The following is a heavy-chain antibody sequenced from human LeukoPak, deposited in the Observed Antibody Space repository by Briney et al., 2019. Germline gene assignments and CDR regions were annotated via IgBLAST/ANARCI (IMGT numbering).Heavy chain of an antibody. D-gene: IGHD3-22*01. CDR3: SRGLDSRKLGY. J-gene: IGHJ4*02. CDR1: GASLSSGDQY. V-gene: IGHV4-31*03. CDR2: IHPSGRL. Sequence: PSQTLSLTCTVSGASLSSGDQYWNWIRHSPGKGLEWIGSIHPSGRLYNNPSLESRVTISIDTSKNQFSLNLKSVTAADTAVYFCSRGLDSRKLGYWGQGTLVTVSS.